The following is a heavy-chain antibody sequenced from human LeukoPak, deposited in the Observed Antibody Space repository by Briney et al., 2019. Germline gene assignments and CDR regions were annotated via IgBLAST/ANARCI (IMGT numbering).Heavy chain of an antibody. CDR3: ARDSRKSWTFDY. CDR2: IYSSGST. Sequence: PSETLSLTCTVSGGSISSYYWSWIRQPAGKGLEWIGRIYSSGSTNYNPSLNSRVTMSVDTSKNQFSLKLTSVTAADTAVYYCARDSRKSWTFDYWGQGTLVTVSS. V-gene: IGHV4-4*07. J-gene: IGHJ4*02. D-gene: IGHD3/OR15-3a*01. CDR1: GGSISSYY.